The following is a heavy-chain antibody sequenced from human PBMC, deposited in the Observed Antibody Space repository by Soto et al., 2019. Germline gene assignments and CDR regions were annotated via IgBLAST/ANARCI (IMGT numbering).Heavy chain of an antibody. V-gene: IGHV2-5*02. CDR2: IYWDDDK. CDR3: ARNYGSGSYGAFDY. CDR1: GFSLSTSGVG. D-gene: IGHD3-10*01. Sequence: QITLKESGPTLVKPTQTLTLTCTFSGFSLSTSGVGVGWIRQPPGKALEWLALIYWDDDKRYSPSLKSRLTITKDTSKNQVVLTMTNMDPVDTATYYCARNYGSGSYGAFDYWGQGTLVTVSS. J-gene: IGHJ4*02.